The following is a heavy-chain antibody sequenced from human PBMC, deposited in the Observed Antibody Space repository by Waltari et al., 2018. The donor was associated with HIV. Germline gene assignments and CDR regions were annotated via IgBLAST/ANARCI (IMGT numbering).Heavy chain of an antibody. Sequence: QVQLVQSGAEVTKPGASVEVSCKASGYTFTTYDINWVRQATGQGLEWMGWMNPNSGNTGYAQKFQGRVTMTRNTSISTAYMELSSLRSEDTAVYYCARSYDYGGNPIYYGMDVWGQGTTVTVSS. V-gene: IGHV1-8*01. CDR3: ARSYDYGGNPIYYGMDV. J-gene: IGHJ6*02. D-gene: IGHD4-17*01. CDR2: MNPNSGNT. CDR1: GYTFTTYD.